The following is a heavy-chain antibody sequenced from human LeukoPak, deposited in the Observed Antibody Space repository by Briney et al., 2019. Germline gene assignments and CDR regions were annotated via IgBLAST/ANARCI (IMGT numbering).Heavy chain of an antibody. CDR1: GFTFTSYA. CDR2: IKEDGSTK. Sequence: GGSLRLSCAASGFTFTSYAMSWVRQAPGKGLEWVANIKEDGSTKYYVDSVKGRFTISRDNAKNTLYLQMNSLRPEDTAMFYCARIGYSSSSFDYWGQGTLVTVSS. V-gene: IGHV3-7*02. CDR3: ARIGYSSSSFDY. J-gene: IGHJ4*02. D-gene: IGHD6-13*01.